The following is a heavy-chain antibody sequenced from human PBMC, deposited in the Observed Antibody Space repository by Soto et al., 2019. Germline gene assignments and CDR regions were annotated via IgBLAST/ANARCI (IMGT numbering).Heavy chain of an antibody. CDR2: INPSGGST. Sequence: RASVKVSCKASGYTFTSYYMHWVRQAPGQGLEWMGIINPSGGSTSYAQKFQGRVTMTRDTSTSTVYMELSSLRSEDTAVYYCARDMNVFSGSYQYHDYYCYGMDVWGQGTTVTVSS. CDR1: GYTFTSYY. D-gene: IGHD1-26*01. V-gene: IGHV1-46*01. CDR3: ARDMNVFSGSYQYHDYYCYGMDV. J-gene: IGHJ6*02.